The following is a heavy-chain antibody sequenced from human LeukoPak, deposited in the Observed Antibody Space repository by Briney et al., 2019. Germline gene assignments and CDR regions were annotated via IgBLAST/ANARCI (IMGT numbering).Heavy chain of an antibody. CDR3: ARGRGRGVDY. CDR2: INHSGST. V-gene: IGHV4-34*01. Sequence: SETLSLTCAVCGGSFSGYYWSWIRQPPGKGLEWIGEINHSGSTNYNPSLKSRVTISVDTSKNQFSLKLSSVTAADTAVYYCARGRGRGVDYWGQGTLVTVSS. D-gene: IGHD1-26*01. CDR1: GGSFSGYY. J-gene: IGHJ4*02.